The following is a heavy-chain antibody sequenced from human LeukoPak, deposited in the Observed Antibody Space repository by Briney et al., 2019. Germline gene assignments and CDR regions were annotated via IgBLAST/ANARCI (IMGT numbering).Heavy chain of an antibody. J-gene: IGHJ4*02. CDR3: ARVRRGGDSRYFDY. Sequence: GGSLRLSCAASGFTFSDYFMSWFRQAPGKGLEWVSYMPNSGSTIYYADSLKGRFTISRDNAKNSLYLQMNSLRAEDTAVYFCARVRRGGDSRYFDYWGQGSLVTVSS. CDR2: MPNSGSTI. V-gene: IGHV3-11*01. CDR1: GFTFSDYF. D-gene: IGHD3-16*01.